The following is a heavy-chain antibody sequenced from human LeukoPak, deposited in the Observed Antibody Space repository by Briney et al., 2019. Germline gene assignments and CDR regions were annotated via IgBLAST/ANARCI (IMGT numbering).Heavy chain of an antibody. J-gene: IGHJ4*02. D-gene: IGHD3-22*01. V-gene: IGHV3-11*06. Sequence: KPGGSLRLSCAASGFTFSDYYMSWIRQAPGKGPEWVSYISSSSIYTNYADSVKGRFTISRDNAENSLYLQMNSLRAEDTAVYYCTRAPRYYDSNNYHEYWGQGTLVTVSS. CDR2: ISSSSIYT. CDR3: TRAPRYYDSNNYHEY. CDR1: GFTFSDYY.